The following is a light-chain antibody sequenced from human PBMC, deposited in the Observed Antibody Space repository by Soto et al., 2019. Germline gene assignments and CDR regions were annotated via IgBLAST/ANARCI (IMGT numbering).Light chain of an antibody. V-gene: IGKV3-11*01. CDR1: QSVPSY. J-gene: IGKJ2*02. CDR2: DIS. Sequence: EIVLTQSPATLSLSPGERATLSCRASQSVPSYLAWYQQKPGQAPRLLIYDISNRATGIPARFSGSGSGTDFTLTNSSLEPEASAIDYCHQRKSWPRSTFGQGTRLQIK. CDR3: HQRKSWPRST.